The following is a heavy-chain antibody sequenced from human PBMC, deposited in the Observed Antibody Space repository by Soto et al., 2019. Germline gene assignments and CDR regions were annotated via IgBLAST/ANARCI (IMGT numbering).Heavy chain of an antibody. Sequence: EEQLVESGGGLVKPGGSLRLSCEATGFTFSSYSMNWVRQAPGKGLEWVSSISATSKFIYYADSVRGRFTISRDNADNSLYLQMDSLRVEDTAVYYCVRDFLHWNSWFDPWGQGTLVSVSS. V-gene: IGHV3-21*02. CDR1: GFTFSSYS. D-gene: IGHD1-1*01. CDR3: VRDFLHWNSWFDP. CDR2: ISATSKFI. J-gene: IGHJ5*02.